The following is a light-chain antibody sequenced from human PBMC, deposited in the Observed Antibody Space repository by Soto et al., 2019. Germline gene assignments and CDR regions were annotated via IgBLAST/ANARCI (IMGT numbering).Light chain of an antibody. V-gene: IGLV1-51*02. Sequence: QSVLTQPPSVSAAPGQTVTISCSGTSSNIGSTYVSWYQQVPGTAPKLLIWENDKRAFGIPDRFSGSKSGTSATLGVSGLQTGDEGDYYCATRDFSLSAGVFGGGTKLTVL. J-gene: IGLJ3*02. CDR3: ATRDFSLSAGV. CDR1: SSNIGSTY. CDR2: END.